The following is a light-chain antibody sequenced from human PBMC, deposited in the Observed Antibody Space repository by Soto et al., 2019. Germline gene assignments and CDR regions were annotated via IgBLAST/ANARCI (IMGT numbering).Light chain of an antibody. Sequence: EIVLTQSPATLSLSPGERATLSCRASQSVSSYFACYQQKPGQAPRLLIYDASNRATGIPARFSGSGSGTDFTLTISSLEPDDFAVYYCQQRGNWPVTFGQGTRVDIK. V-gene: IGKV3-11*01. CDR3: QQRGNWPVT. CDR2: DAS. J-gene: IGKJ1*01. CDR1: QSVSSY.